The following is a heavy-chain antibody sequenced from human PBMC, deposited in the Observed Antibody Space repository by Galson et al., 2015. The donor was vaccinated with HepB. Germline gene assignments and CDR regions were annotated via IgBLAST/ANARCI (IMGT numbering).Heavy chain of an antibody. CDR2: IKKDGSET. CDR3: ARLRDIVGLPAAPFGF. Sequence: SLRLSCAGSGFTFRSYWMNWVRQAPGKGLEWVASIKKDGSETLYVDAVKGRFTMSRDNARNSVHLQMDSLRVEDTAVYYCARLRDIVGLPAAPFGFWGQGVLVTVSS. V-gene: IGHV3-7*03. J-gene: IGHJ4*02. CDR1: GFTFRSYW. D-gene: IGHD2-2*01.